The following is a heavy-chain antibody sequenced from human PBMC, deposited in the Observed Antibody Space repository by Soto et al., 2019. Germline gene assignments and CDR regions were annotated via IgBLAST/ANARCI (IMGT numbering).Heavy chain of an antibody. CDR1: GGTFSSFG. CDR3: ARDRSMDGYNSRSIDY. V-gene: IGHV1-69*01. CDR2: IIPLFGTA. Sequence: QVQLVQSGAEVKKPGSSVKVSCKASGGTFSSFGFNWVRQAPGQGLEWMGGIIPLFGTANYAEKFQGRVTISADEGTSTASMELISLRSEDTAIYYCARDRSMDGYNSRSIDYWGQGTLVTVS. D-gene: IGHD5-12*01. J-gene: IGHJ4*02.